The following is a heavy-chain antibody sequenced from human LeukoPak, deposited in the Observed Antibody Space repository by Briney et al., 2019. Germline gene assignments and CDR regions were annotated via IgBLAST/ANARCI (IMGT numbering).Heavy chain of an antibody. V-gene: IGHV4-34*01. CDR2: INHSGST. CDR1: GGSFSGYY. Sequence: PSETLSLTCAVYGGSFSGYYWSWIRQPPGKGLEWIGEINHSGSTNYNPSLKSRVTISVDTSKNQFSLKLSSVTAADTAVYYCARGFWIAAAGTYYYGMDVWGQGTTVTVSS. J-gene: IGHJ6*02. D-gene: IGHD6-13*01. CDR3: ARGFWIAAAGTYYYGMDV.